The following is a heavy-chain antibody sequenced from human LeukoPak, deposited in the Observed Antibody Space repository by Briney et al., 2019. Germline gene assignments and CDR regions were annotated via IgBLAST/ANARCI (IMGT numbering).Heavy chain of an antibody. CDR3: ALGGFWSGYDY. Sequence: GGSLRLSCAASGFTFSGYEMNWVRQAPGKGLEWISYISTTGSNIYCADFVKGRFTISRDNAKNSLYLQMDSLRAEDTAVYYCALGGFWSGYDYWGQGTLVTVSS. J-gene: IGHJ4*02. V-gene: IGHV3-48*03. CDR2: ISTTGSNI. CDR1: GFTFSGYE. D-gene: IGHD3-3*01.